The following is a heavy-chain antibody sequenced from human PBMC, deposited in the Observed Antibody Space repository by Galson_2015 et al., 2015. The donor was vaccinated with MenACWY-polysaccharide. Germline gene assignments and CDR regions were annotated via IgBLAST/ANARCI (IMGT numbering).Heavy chain of an antibody. CDR3: AKGLRGPAAGTDYFDY. CDR2: ITVSGDNT. V-gene: IGHV3-23*01. D-gene: IGHD6-13*01. J-gene: IGHJ4*02. CDR1: GFTFSDYY. Sequence: SLRLSCAASGFTFSDYYMSWLRQAPGKGLEWVSAITVSGDNTYYADSVKGRFAISRDNSKNTLSLQVNSLRTEDTAVYYCAKGLRGPAAGTDYFDYWGQGTLVTVSS.